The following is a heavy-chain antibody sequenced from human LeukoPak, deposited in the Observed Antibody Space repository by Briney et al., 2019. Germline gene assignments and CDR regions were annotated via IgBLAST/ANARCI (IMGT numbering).Heavy chain of an antibody. CDR3: ARADSAMVSDFDY. D-gene: IGHD5-18*01. V-gene: IGHV3-21*01. Sequence: GGSLRLSCAASVFTFSSYSMNWVRQAPGKGLEWVSSISSSSSYIYYADSVKGRFTISRDNAKNSLYLQMNSLRAEDTAVYYCARADSAMVSDFDYWGQGTLVTVSS. J-gene: IGHJ4*02. CDR2: ISSSSSYI. CDR1: VFTFSSYS.